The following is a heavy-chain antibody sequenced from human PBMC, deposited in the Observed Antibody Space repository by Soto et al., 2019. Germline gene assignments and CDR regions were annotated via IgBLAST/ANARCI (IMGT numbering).Heavy chain of an antibody. J-gene: IGHJ6*02. CDR1: GGSFSGYY. V-gene: IGHV4-34*01. Sequence: QVQLQQWGAGLLKPSETLSLTCAVYGGSFSGYYWSWIRQPPGKGLEWIGEINHSGSTNYNPSLKSRVTISVDTSKNQFSLKLRSVTAADTAVYYCARVQWELPYYYYYGMDVWGQGTTVTVSS. CDR3: ARVQWELPYYYYYGMDV. CDR2: INHSGST. D-gene: IGHD1-26*01.